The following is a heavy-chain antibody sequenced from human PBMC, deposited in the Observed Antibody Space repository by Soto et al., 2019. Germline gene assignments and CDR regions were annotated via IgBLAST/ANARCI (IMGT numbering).Heavy chain of an antibody. Sequence: QVQLVQSGAEVKKPGSSVKVSCKASGGTFSSYAISWVRQAPGQGLEWMGGIIPIFGTANYAQKFQGRVTITADESTSTAYMELSGLRSEDTAVYYCARDGYVDIVATIESGMVVWGQGTTVTVSS. V-gene: IGHV1-69*12. J-gene: IGHJ6*02. CDR3: ARDGYVDIVATIESGMVV. CDR1: GGTFSSYA. CDR2: IIPIFGTA. D-gene: IGHD5-12*01.